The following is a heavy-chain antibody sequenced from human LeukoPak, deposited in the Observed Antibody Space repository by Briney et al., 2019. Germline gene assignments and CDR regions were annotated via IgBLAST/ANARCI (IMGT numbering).Heavy chain of an antibody. Sequence: PGGSLRLSCAASGFTFSSYWMHWVRQAPGKGLVWVSRINSDGSSTSYADSVKGRFTISRDNSKNTLYLQMNSLRAEDTAVYYCAREAETEALGYWGQGNLVTVSS. J-gene: IGHJ4*02. V-gene: IGHV3-74*01. CDR1: GFTFSSYW. D-gene: IGHD1-14*01. CDR2: INSDGSST. CDR3: AREAETEALGY.